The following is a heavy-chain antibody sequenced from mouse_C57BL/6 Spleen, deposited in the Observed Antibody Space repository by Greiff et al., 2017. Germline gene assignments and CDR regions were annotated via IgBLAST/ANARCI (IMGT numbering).Heavy chain of an antibody. CDR3: VGDGYYVPDAMDY. CDR1: GYTFTSYW. J-gene: IGHJ4*01. Sequence: QVQLQQPGTELVKPGASVKLSCKASGYTFTSYWLHWVKQRPGQGLEWIGNINPSNGGTNYNEKFKSKATLTVDKSSSTAYMQLSSLTSEDSAVYYCVGDGYYVPDAMDYWGQGTSVTVSS. V-gene: IGHV1-53*01. D-gene: IGHD2-3*01. CDR2: INPSNGGT.